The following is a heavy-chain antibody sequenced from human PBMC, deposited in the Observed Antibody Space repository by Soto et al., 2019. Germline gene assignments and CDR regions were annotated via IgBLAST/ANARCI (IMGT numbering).Heavy chain of an antibody. CDR3: ARHACVAARPCYYYMAV. CDR1: GGSISSYY. D-gene: IGHD6-6*01. CDR2: IYYSGST. J-gene: IGHJ6*03. V-gene: IGHV4-59*08. Sequence: PSETLSLTCTVSGGSISSYYWSWIRQPPGKGLEWIGYIYYSGSTNYNPSLKSRVTISVDTSKNQFSLKLSSVTAADTAVYYCARHACVAARPCYYYMAVRGKGTTVTV.